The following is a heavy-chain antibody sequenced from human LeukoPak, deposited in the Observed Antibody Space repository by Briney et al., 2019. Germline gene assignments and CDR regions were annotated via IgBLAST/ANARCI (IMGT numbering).Heavy chain of an antibody. V-gene: IGHV5-51*01. Sequence: PGESLKISCKGSGYRFTTYWIGWVRQMPGKGLEWMGIIFPGDSDTIYNPSFQGQVTISADKSINTAYLQWSSLKASDTAMYYCATSESQTKFDFWGQGTLVTVSS. CDR2: IFPGDSDT. CDR3: ATSESQTKFDF. CDR1: GYRFTTYW. J-gene: IGHJ4*02. D-gene: IGHD1/OR15-1a*01.